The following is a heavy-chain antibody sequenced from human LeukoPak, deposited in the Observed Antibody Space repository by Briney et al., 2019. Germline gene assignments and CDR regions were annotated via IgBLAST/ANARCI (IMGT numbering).Heavy chain of an antibody. CDR2: IYSGGKT. CDR1: GFTVSSNY. J-gene: IGHJ4*02. Sequence: PGGSLRLSCAASGFTVSSNYMTWVRQAPGKGLEWVSVIYSGGKTYYADSVKGRFTISRDNSKNTLYLQMNRLRAEDTAVYYCARDSVADTGDYWGQGTLVTVSS. V-gene: IGHV3-66*01. CDR3: ARDSVADTGDY. D-gene: IGHD6-19*01.